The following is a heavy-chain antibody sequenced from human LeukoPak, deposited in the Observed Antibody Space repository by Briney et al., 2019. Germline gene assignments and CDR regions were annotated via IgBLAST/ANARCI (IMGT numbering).Heavy chain of an antibody. CDR3: ATGDRRPQFYYYYMDV. Sequence: GASVKVSCKVSGYTLTEFSIHWVRQAPGKGLEWMGSFDPEDGETIYAQQFQGRVTMTEDTSTNTAYMELSSLRSEDTAVYYCATGDRRPQFYYYYMDVWGEGTTVAVSS. V-gene: IGHV1-24*01. D-gene: IGHD5-24*01. CDR2: FDPEDGET. J-gene: IGHJ6*03. CDR1: GYTLTEFS.